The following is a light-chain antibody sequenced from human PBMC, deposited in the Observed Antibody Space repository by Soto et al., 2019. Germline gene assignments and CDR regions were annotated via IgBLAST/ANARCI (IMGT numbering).Light chain of an antibody. Sequence: QSVLTQPASVSGSPGQSITISCTGTSSYVGGYNYVSWYQQHPGKAPKLMIYDVSNRPSGVSNRFSGSKSGNTASLTISGLQAEDEADYYCSSYTSSTTLPFGTGTKVTVL. V-gene: IGLV2-14*01. J-gene: IGLJ1*01. CDR2: DVS. CDR1: SSYVGGYNY. CDR3: SSYTSSTTLP.